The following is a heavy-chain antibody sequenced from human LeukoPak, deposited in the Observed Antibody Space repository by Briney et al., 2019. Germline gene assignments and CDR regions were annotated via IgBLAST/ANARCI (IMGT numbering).Heavy chain of an antibody. J-gene: IGHJ4*02. D-gene: IGHD2-2*01. CDR1: GLTFSNYS. CDR2: ISSTSTTI. V-gene: IGHV3-48*02. Sequence: PGGSLRLSCAASGLTFSNYSMNWVRQAPGKGLEWVSWISSTSTTIYYADSVKGRFTISRDNAKNSLDLQMNSLRDEDTAVYYCARPSRSTGPAYWGQGTLVTVSS. CDR3: ARPSRSTGPAY.